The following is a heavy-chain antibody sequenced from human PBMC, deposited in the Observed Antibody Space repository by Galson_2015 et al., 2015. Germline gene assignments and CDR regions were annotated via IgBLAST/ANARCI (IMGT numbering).Heavy chain of an antibody. D-gene: IGHD3-3*01. Sequence: SVKVSCKASGYTFTSYYMHWVRQAPGQGLEWMGIINPSGGSTSYAQKFQGRVTMTRDTSTSTVYMELSSLRSEDTAVYYCARDGGSRFLEWLLSPYFDYWGQGTLVTVSS. J-gene: IGHJ4*02. CDR3: ARDGGSRFLEWLLSPYFDY. V-gene: IGHV1-46*01. CDR1: GYTFTSYY. CDR2: INPSGGST.